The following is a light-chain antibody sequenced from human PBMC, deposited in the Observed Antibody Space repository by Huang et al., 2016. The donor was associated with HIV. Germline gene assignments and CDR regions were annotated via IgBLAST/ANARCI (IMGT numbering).Light chain of an antibody. CDR1: QSVSSN. V-gene: IGKV3-15*01. CDR3: QQNNNWPPLFT. Sequence: EIVMTQSPATLSVSPGERATLSCRASQSVSSNLAWYQQKPGQAPRLLIYVAATRATGIPARFSGSGSGTECTLTISSLQSEDFAVYYCQQNNNWPPLFTFGPGTKVDIK. J-gene: IGKJ3*01. CDR2: VAA.